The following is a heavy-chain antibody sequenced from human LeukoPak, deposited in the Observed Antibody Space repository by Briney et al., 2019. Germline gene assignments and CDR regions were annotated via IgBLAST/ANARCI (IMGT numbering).Heavy chain of an antibody. CDR2: INHSGST. J-gene: IGHJ5*02. CDR3: GRGRRDSSSWHRKWFDP. V-gene: IGHV4-34*01. D-gene: IGHD6-13*01. CDR1: GGSFSGYY. Sequence: PSETLSLTCAVDGGSFSGYYWSWIRQPAGKGLEWIGQINHSGSTNYNPSLKSRVTISVDTSKNQFSLKLSSVTAADTAVYYGGRGRRDSSSWHRKWFDPWGQGTLVTVSS.